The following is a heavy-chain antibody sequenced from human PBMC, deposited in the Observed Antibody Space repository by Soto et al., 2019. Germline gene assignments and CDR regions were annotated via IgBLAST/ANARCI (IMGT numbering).Heavy chain of an antibody. CDR3: ARGGGYTYGWNV. V-gene: IGHV3-7*03. CDR2: IKPDGGEK. D-gene: IGHD5-18*01. Sequence: EVQLVESGGGLVQPGGSLRLSCAASGFTFSSYWMSWVRQAPRKGLEGVANIKPDGGEKDYVASVKGRFTISRDNAKNSLDLQLTSLRAEDTAVYYCARGGGYTYGWNVWGQGTTVTVSS. J-gene: IGHJ6*02. CDR1: GFTFSSYW.